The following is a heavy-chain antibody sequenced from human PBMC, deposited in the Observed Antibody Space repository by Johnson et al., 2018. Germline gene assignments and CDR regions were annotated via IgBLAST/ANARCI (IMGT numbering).Heavy chain of an antibody. CDR1: GFTLSSYA. CDR2: ISSNGRGT. J-gene: IGHJ3*02. CDR3: ASVGYTHGYLGDAFDS. Sequence: VQLVQSGGGLVQPGVSLRLSCAAAGFTLSSYAMHWVRQAPGTRPEYVSAISSNGRGTYYADFLRGRFPISRDNSKNTLYLQLGSLRGEDTAVYFCASVGYTHGYLGDAFDSWGQGTMVTVSS. D-gene: IGHD5-18*01. V-gene: IGHV3-64*07.